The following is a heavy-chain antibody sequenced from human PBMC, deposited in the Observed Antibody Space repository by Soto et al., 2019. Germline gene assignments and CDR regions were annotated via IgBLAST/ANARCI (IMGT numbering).Heavy chain of an antibody. CDR2: IYYSGST. V-gene: IGHV4-61*01. J-gene: IGHJ4*02. CDR3: ATAAGLTYYFDY. CDR1: GGSVSSGSYY. D-gene: IGHD6-13*01. Sequence: PSETLSLTCTVSGGSVSSGSYYWSWIRQPPGKGLEWIGYIYYSGSTNYNPSLKSRVTISVDTSKNQFSLKLSSVTAADTAVYYCATAAGLTYYFDYWGQGTLVTVSS.